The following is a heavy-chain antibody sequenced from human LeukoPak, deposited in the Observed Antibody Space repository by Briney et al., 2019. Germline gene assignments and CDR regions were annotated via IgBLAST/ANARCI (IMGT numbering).Heavy chain of an antibody. J-gene: IGHJ6*03. CDR1: GFTFHTSA. CDR2: IVLGSGNT. Sequence: GTSVKVSCKASGFTFHTSAMQWVRQARGQRLEWIGWIVLGSGNTVYSHKFHDRVIITRDMSTSTVYMELDSLGSEDTAVYYCARHPGALRYMDVWGKGTTVTVSS. CDR3: ARHPGALRYMDV. V-gene: IGHV1-58*02.